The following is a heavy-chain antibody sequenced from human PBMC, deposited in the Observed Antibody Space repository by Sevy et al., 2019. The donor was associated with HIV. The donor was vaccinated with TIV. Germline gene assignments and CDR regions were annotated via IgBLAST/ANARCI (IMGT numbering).Heavy chain of an antibody. D-gene: IGHD3-3*01. CDR3: ARDGGEYYDFWSGYYYYGMDV. V-gene: IGHV3-30*04. Sequence: GGSLRLSCAASGFTFSSYAMHWVRQAPGKGLEWVAVISYDGSNKYYADSVKGRFTISRDNSKNTLYLQMNSLRAEDTAVYHCARDGGEYYDFWSGYYYYGMDVWGQGTTVTVSS. J-gene: IGHJ6*02. CDR1: GFTFSSYA. CDR2: ISYDGSNK.